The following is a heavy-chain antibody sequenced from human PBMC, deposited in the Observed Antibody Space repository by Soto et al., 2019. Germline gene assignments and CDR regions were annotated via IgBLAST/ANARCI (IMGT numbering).Heavy chain of an antibody. CDR2: INRDGSKK. Sequence: EVQLEESGGDLVQPGGSLRLSCAASGFTLSAYWMTWVRQAPGKGLEWVANINRDGSKKSYLDSVRGRFTISRDNVGNSLYLQMDSVRADDTALYSCARDVSPGSSSLYLDAFDIWGQGTMVTVSS. D-gene: IGHD6-13*01. J-gene: IGHJ3*02. CDR1: GFTLSAYW. CDR3: ARDVSPGSSSLYLDAFDI. V-gene: IGHV3-7*05.